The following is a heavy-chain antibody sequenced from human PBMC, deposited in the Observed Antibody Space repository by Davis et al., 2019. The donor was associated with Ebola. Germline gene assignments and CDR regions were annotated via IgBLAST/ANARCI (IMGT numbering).Heavy chain of an antibody. J-gene: IGHJ6*03. V-gene: IGHV5-51*01. CDR3: ARQKSTYYYMDV. CDR2: IYPGDSDT. Sequence: GESLKISCKGSGYSFTNYWIGWVRQMPGKGLEWLGIIYPGDSDTRYSPSFQGQVTISADKSISTAYLQWSSLKASATAIYYCARQKSTYYYMDVWGKGTTVTVSS. CDR1: GYSFTNYW. D-gene: IGHD5/OR15-5a*01.